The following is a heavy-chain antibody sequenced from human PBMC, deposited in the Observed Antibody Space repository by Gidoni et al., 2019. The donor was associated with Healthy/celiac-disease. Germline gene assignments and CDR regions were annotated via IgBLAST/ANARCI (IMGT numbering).Heavy chain of an antibody. CDR3: ARGDWEGELLGGDWYYFDY. V-gene: IGHV4-4*07. J-gene: IGHJ4*02. CDR1: GGSISSYY. D-gene: IGHD1-26*01. Sequence: QVQLQESGPGLVKPSETLSLTCTVSGGSISSYYWRWIRQPAGKGLEWIGRLYTSGSTNYNPSLKSRVTMSVDTSKNQFSLKLSSVTAADTAVYYCARGDWEGELLGGDWYYFDYWGQGTLVTVSS. CDR2: LYTSGST.